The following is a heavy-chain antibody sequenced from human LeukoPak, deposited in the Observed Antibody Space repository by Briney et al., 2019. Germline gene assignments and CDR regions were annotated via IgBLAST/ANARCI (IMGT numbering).Heavy chain of an antibody. CDR1: GYTFTRYS. CDR3: ARDDVVAAPFYYYGLDV. J-gene: IGHJ6*02. CDR2: INPSGGGT. Sequence: GASVKVSCKASGYTFTRYSIHWVRQAPGQGLEWIGIINPSGGGTNYAQEFQGRVTMTTDTSTSTVYMELSSLRSEDTAVFYCARDDVVAAPFYYYGLDVWGQGTTVTVSS. V-gene: IGHV1-46*01. D-gene: IGHD6-19*01.